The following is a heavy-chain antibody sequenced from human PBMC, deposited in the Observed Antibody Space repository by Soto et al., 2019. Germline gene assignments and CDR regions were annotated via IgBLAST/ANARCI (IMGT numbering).Heavy chain of an antibody. CDR2: IYSGGSR. J-gene: IGHJ4*02. D-gene: IGHD5-18*01. CDR1: GFSVSSNF. Sequence: PGGSLRLSCAASGFSVSSNFMSWVRQAPGKGLEWVSVIYSGGSRYYADSVKGRFTISRDNSKNTLFLQMNSLRAEDTAVYYCARQIGHTYGSGFFDHWGQGNLVTVSS. V-gene: IGHV3-53*01. CDR3: ARQIGHTYGSGFFDH.